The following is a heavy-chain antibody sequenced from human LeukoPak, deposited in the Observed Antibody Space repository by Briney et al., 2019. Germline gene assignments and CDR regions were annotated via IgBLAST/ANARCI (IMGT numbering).Heavy chain of an antibody. J-gene: IGHJ4*02. CDR3: AKADIVAVRSALEY. V-gene: IGHV3-30*02. CDR1: GFTFSNYG. Sequence: GGSLRLSCEASGFTFSNYGMHWVRQAPGKRLEWVAFLRHNGGREYYVDSVRGRFTISRDNSKNTLYLEMNSLRVEDTAVYYCAKADIVAVRSALEYWGQGTLVSVSS. D-gene: IGHD2-21*01. CDR2: LRHNGGRE.